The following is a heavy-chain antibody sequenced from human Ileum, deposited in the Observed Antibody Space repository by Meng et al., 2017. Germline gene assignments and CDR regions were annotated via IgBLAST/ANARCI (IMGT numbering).Heavy chain of an antibody. CDR3: ARGQGSGSYYVWFDP. Sequence: VPLLGSGAEVKNPGAAVKVSCKASGHTFTSYDINWVRQATGQGLEWMGWMNPNSGNTGYAQKFQGRVTMTRNTSISTAYMELSSLRSEDTAVYYCARGQGSGSYYVWFDPWGQGTLVTVSS. V-gene: IGHV1-8*01. D-gene: IGHD1-26*01. CDR1: GHTFTSYD. J-gene: IGHJ5*02. CDR2: MNPNSGNT.